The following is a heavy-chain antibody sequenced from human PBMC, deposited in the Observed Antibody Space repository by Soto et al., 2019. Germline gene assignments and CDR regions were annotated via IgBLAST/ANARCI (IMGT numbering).Heavy chain of an antibody. D-gene: IGHD3-22*01. CDR2: IWYDGSNK. J-gene: IGHJ4*02. Sequence: QVQLVESGGGVVQPGRSLRLSCAASGFTFSSYGMHWVRKAPGKGLEWVAVIWYDGSNKYYADSVKGRFTISRDNSKNTLYLQMNSLRAEDTAVYYCAREMGYYDSSGRFDYWGQGTLVTVSS. CDR3: AREMGYYDSSGRFDY. CDR1: GFTFSSYG. V-gene: IGHV3-33*01.